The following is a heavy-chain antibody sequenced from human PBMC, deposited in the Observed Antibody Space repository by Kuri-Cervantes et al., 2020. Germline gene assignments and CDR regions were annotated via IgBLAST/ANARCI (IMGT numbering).Heavy chain of an antibody. V-gene: IGHV3-13*01. CDR1: GLTFSSYD. J-gene: IGHJ6*02. CDR3: ARVPAGGSYYYYGMDA. Sequence: GGSLRLSCAASGLTFSSYDMHWVRQATGKGLEWVSALGTAGATYYPGSVKGRFTISRENAKNSLYLQMNSLRAGDTAVYYCARVPAGGSYYYYGMDAWGQGTTVTVSS. CDR2: LGTAGAT. D-gene: IGHD3-16*01.